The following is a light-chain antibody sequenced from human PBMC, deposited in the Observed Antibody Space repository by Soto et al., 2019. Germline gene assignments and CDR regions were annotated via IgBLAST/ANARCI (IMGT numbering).Light chain of an antibody. CDR1: QSISIW. CDR2: DAS. V-gene: IGKV1-5*01. Sequence: DIQMTQSPSTLSASVGDRVTITCRASQSISIWLAWYQQKPGKAPNLLIYDASTLEGGVPSRFSGSGSGTEFTLTISSLQPDDFATYYCQQYSNSPWTFGHWTKVEIK. CDR3: QQYSNSPWT. J-gene: IGKJ1*01.